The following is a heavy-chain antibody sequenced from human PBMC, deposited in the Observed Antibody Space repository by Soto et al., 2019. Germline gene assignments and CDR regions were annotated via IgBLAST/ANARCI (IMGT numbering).Heavy chain of an antibody. Sequence: QVQLQQWGAGLLKPSETLSLTCAVYGGSFSAYHWSWIRQPPGKGLEWIGEINHSGSTNYNPSLKRRVTRSVDTSRNQFSLKLSSVTAADTAVYYCARDRGYFDLWGRGTPVTFSS. CDR2: INHSGST. J-gene: IGHJ2*01. CDR1: GGSFSAYH. CDR3: ARDRGYFDL. V-gene: IGHV4-34*01.